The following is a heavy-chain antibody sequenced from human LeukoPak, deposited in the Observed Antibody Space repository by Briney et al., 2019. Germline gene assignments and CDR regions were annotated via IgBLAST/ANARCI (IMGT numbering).Heavy chain of an antibody. V-gene: IGHV4-39*01. CDR3: ARSGYSSGWHGGDFDY. D-gene: IGHD6-19*01. CDR1: GGSISSSSYY. CDR2: IYYSGST. Sequence: SETLSLTCTVSGGSISSSSYYWGWISQPPGKGLEWIGSIYYSGSTYYNPSLKSRVTISVDTSKNQFSLKLSSVTAADTAVSYRARSGYSSGWHGGDFDYWGQGTLVTVSS. J-gene: IGHJ4*02.